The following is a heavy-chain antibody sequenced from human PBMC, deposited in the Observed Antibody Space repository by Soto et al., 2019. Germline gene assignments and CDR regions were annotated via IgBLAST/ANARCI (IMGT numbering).Heavy chain of an antibody. CDR1: GGSISSTNW. V-gene: IGHV4-4*02. CDR3: ARNHDS. J-gene: IGHJ4*02. CDR2: IYHSGSP. Sequence: SETLSLTCFVSGGSISSTNWWTWVRQPPGKGLEWIGEIYHSGSPTLSPSLRGRATISVDKSNNQFSLRLRSVTAADTAVYYCARNHDSWGQGTLVT.